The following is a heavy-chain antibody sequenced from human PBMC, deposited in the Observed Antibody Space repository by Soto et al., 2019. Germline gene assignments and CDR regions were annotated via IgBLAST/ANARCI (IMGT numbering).Heavy chain of an antibody. D-gene: IGHD3-3*01. CDR2: IVVGSGNT. J-gene: IGHJ5*02. CDR3: AAKVNDFWSGHPRGFDP. CDR1: GFTFTSSA. Sequence: SVKVSCKASGFTFTSSAMQWVRQARGQRLEWIGWIVVGSGNTNYAQKFQERVTITRDVSTSTAYMELSSLRSEDTAVYYCAAKVNDFWSGHPRGFDPWGQGTLVTVSS. V-gene: IGHV1-58*02.